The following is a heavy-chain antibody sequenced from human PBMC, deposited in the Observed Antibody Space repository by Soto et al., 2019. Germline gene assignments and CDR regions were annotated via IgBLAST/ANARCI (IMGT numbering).Heavy chain of an antibody. D-gene: IGHD2-2*01. CDR2: VHHTKGA. CDR3: ARGRVVVPAAVMFNCLDP. Sequence: SETLSLTCVVSDKSISKDIWWNWVRQPPGQGLEWIGEVHHTKGALYNPSLRSRVTISVDRSRTQFSLKMSSVTAADTAVYYCARGRVVVPAAVMFNCLDPWGQGALVTVS. CDR1: DKSISKDIW. J-gene: IGHJ5*02. V-gene: IGHV4-4*02.